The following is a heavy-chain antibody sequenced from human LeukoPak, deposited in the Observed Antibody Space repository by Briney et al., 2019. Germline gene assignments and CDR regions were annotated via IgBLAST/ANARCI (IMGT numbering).Heavy chain of an antibody. J-gene: IGHJ4*02. Sequence: PSETLSLTCTVSGGSISSSSYYWGWIRQPPGKGLEWIGSIYYSGSTNYNPSLKSRVTISVDTSKNQFSLQLNSVTAADTAVYYCARWIAVAGYYFDYWGQGTLVTVSS. CDR3: ARWIAVAGYYFDY. V-gene: IGHV4-39*07. CDR1: GGSISSSSYY. D-gene: IGHD6-19*01. CDR2: IYYSGST.